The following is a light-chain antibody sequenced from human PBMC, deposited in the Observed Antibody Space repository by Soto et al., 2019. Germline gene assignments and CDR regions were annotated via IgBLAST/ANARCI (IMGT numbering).Light chain of an antibody. CDR2: NDN. Sequence: QSVLTQPPSASGTPGQRVTISCSGSSSNIGGNVVNWYQQLPGSAPKLLIYNDNQRPSGVPDRFSGSKSGTSASLAISGLQSEDDSDYYCAAWDDSPNGPVFGEGTKLTVL. CDR1: SSNIGGNV. V-gene: IGLV1-44*01. J-gene: IGLJ2*01. CDR3: AAWDDSPNGPV.